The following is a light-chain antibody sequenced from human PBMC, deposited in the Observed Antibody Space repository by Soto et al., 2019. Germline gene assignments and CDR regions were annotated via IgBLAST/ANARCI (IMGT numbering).Light chain of an antibody. CDR2: KAS. V-gene: IGKV1-5*03. Sequence: DIQMTQSPSTLSASVEDRVTITCRASQSIGDLLAWYQQKPGEAPKLLTYKASYLESGVPSRFSGSGSGTEFTLTISSLQPEDLATYYCQHYSAFSVTFGQGTKVEIK. J-gene: IGKJ1*01. CDR3: QHYSAFSVT. CDR1: QSIGDL.